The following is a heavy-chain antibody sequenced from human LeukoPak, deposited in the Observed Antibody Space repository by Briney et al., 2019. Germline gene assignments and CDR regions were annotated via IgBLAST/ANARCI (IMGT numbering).Heavy chain of an antibody. CDR1: GFTFSGFW. J-gene: IGHJ3*01. V-gene: IGHV3-7*03. CDR2: INSDGSEG. Sequence: GSLRLSCAVSGFTFSGFWMSWSRQAPGKGLEWVASINSDGSEGYYADVVKGRFTISRDNAKNSLYLQINSLRAEDTAVYYCARSSYSSSSSVWGQGTMVTVSS. D-gene: IGHD6-6*01. CDR3: ARSSYSSSSSV.